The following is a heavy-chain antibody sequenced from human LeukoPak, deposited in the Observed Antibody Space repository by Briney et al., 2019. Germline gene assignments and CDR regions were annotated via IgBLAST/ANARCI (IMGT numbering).Heavy chain of an antibody. CDR3: ATVRFLESAFDT. D-gene: IGHD3-3*01. J-gene: IGHJ3*02. CDR1: GGTFSSYA. CDR2: IIPILGIA. V-gene: IGHV1-69*04. Sequence: SVKVSCKASGGTFSSYAISWVRQAPGQGLEWMGRIIPILGIANYAQKFQGRVTITADKSTSTAYMELSSLRSEDTAVYYGATVRFLESAFDTWGQGTMVTVSS.